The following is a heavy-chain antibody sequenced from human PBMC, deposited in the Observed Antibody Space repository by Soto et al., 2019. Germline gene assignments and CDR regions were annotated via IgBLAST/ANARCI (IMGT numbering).Heavy chain of an antibody. V-gene: IGHV3-30-3*01. Sequence: GGSLRLSCAASGFTFSNFAIHWVRQAPGKGLEWVAVISHDGANKYYADSVKGRFTISRDNSNNTLYLQMNSLRAEDTAVYYCARNYYGSGSYLGPFGYWGQGTLVTVSS. D-gene: IGHD3-10*01. CDR3: ARNYYGSGSYLGPFGY. J-gene: IGHJ4*02. CDR2: ISHDGANK. CDR1: GFTFSNFA.